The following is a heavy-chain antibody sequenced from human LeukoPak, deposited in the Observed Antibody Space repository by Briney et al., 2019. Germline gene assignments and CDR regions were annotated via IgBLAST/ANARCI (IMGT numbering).Heavy chain of an antibody. CDR2: INHSGST. CDR1: GGSFSGYY. D-gene: IGHD3-10*01. Sequence: SETLSLTCAVYGGSFSGYYWSWIRQPPGKGLEWIGEINHSGSTNYNPSLKSRVTISVDTSKNQFSLKLRSVTAADTAVYYCARGKLPSISMIRGVRHTSWFDRWGQGTLVTVSS. CDR3: ARGKLPSISMIRGVRHTSWFDR. V-gene: IGHV4-34*01. J-gene: IGHJ5*02.